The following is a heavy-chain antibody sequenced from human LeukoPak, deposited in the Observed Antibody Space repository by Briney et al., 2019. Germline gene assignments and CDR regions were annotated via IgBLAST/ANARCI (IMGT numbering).Heavy chain of an antibody. CDR1: GFTVSSNY. J-gene: IGHJ4*02. CDR3: ARSPPGKHYYGSGSYLDY. V-gene: IGHV3-53*01. D-gene: IGHD3-10*01. CDR2: IYSGGST. Sequence: GGSLRLSCAASGFTVSSNYMSWVRQAPGKGLEWGSVIYSGGSTYYADSVKGRFTISRDNSKNTLYPQMDSLRAEDTAVYYCARSPPGKHYYGSGSYLDYWGQGTLVTVSS.